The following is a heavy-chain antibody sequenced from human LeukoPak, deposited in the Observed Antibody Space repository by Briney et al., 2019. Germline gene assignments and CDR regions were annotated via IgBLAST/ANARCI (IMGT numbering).Heavy chain of an antibody. CDR2: ISGSSSTI. CDR1: GFTFSSFS. D-gene: IGHD1-1*01. J-gene: IGHJ4*02. V-gene: IGHV3-48*04. CDR3: VSDHTGHDDY. Sequence: PGGSLRLSCAASGFTFSSFSMNWVRQAPGKGLEWVSYISGSSSTIYYADSVKGRFTISRDNAKKTVSLQMNSLRAEDTAVYYCVSDHTGHDDYWGQGTLVTVSS.